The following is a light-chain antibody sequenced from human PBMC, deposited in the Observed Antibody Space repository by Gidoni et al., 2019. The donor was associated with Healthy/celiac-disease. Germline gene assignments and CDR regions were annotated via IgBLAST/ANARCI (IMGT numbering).Light chain of an antibody. J-gene: IGKJ1*01. CDR2: KAS. CDR1: QSISSW. V-gene: IGKV1-5*03. CDR3: QQYNSYSRT. Sequence: DIQMTQSPSTLSASVGDRVTITCRARQSISSWLAWYQQKPGKAPKLLIYKASSLESGVPLRFSGSGSGTEFTLTISSLQPDDFATYYCQQYNSYSRTFGQXTKVEIK.